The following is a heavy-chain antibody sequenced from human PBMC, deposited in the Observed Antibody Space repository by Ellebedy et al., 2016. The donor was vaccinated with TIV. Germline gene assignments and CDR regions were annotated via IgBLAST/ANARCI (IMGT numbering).Heavy chain of an antibody. D-gene: IGHD2-2*01. CDR3: ARSRYCSTTSCFPFDI. V-gene: IGHV1-8*01. Sequence: ASVKVSXKASGYIFISYNLNWVRQATGQGLEWMGWMNPNSGKTGYAQKLQGRVTMTTDTSTSTAYMELRSLRSDDTAVYYCARSRYCSTTSCFPFDIWGQGTMVTVSS. CDR1: GYIFISYN. J-gene: IGHJ3*02. CDR2: MNPNSGKT.